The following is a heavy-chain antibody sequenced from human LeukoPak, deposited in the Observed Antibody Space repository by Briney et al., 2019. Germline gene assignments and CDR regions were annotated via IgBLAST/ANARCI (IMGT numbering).Heavy chain of an antibody. D-gene: IGHD6-19*01. V-gene: IGHV3-23*01. CDR3: AKVRAPSGWFNSDY. CDR2: ISGSGDST. Sequence: GGSLRLSCVASGFTFNNYAMSWVRQAPGKGLEWVSGISGSGDSTYYADSVKGRFTISRDNSKNTLFLQMNSLRAEDTAAYYCAKVRAPSGWFNSDYWGQGTLVTVSS. J-gene: IGHJ4*02. CDR1: GFTFNNYA.